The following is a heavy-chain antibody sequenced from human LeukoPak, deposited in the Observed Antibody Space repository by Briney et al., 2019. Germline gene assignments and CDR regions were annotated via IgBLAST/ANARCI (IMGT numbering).Heavy chain of an antibody. V-gene: IGHV3-23*01. J-gene: IGHJ4*02. CDR3: AKVSKSSSSPYYFDY. Sequence: GGSLRLSCAASGFTFSSYAMSWFRQAPGKGLEWVSAISGSGGSTYYADSVKGRFTISRDNSKNTLYLQMNSLRAEDTAVYYCAKVSKSSSSPYYFDYWGQGTLVTVSS. D-gene: IGHD6-6*01. CDR1: GFTFSSYA. CDR2: ISGSGGST.